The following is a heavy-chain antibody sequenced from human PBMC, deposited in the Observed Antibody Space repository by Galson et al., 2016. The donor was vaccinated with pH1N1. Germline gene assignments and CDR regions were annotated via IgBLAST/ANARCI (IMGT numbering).Heavy chain of an antibody. CDR2: IIPIFGSA. J-gene: IGHJ4*02. CDR3: AGDNGRSTWYPESYFDY. Sequence: SVKVSCKASGDTFSNYSITWVRQAPGQGLEWMGGIIPIFGSANYAQKFQGRVTITADESTNTVYMGLNSLKSEDTAMYYCAGDNGRSTWYPESYFDYWGQGTLVTVSS. D-gene: IGHD6-13*01. V-gene: IGHV1-69*13. CDR1: GDTFSNYS.